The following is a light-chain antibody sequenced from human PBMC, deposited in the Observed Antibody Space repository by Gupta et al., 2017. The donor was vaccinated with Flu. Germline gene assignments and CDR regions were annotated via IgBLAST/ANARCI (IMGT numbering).Light chain of an antibody. J-gene: IGLJ3*02. Sequence: SYELTQPPSVSVSPGHTASLTCSGDKLGDKYAFWYQQKAGQPPVVVIYQDTRRPSGIPERFSGSNSGNTATLTISGTQARDEADYYCQTWDSNTANWVFGGGTKLTVL. CDR2: QDT. V-gene: IGLV3-1*01. CDR1: KLGDKY. CDR3: QTWDSNTANWV.